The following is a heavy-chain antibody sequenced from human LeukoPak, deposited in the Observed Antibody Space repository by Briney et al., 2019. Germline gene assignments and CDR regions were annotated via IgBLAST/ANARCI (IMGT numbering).Heavy chain of an antibody. CDR3: ARNDASGLDY. CDR1: GYTFTNYY. D-gene: IGHD3-10*01. CDR2: INPIGGST. V-gene: IGHV1-46*03. J-gene: IGHJ4*02. Sequence: ASVKVPCKASGYTFTNYYMHWVRQAPGQGLEWMGFINPIGGSTSYAQKFQGRVTMTRDTSTSTVYMELNSLRSEDTAVYYCARNDASGLDYWGQGTLVTVSS.